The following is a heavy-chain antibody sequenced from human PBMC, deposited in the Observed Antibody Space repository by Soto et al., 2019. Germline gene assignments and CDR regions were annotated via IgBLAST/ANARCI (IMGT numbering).Heavy chain of an antibody. V-gene: IGHV1-18*01. CDR1: GYTFTSYG. Sequence: GASVKVSCKASGYTFTSYGISWVRQAPGLGLEWMGWISAYNGNTNYAQKLQGRVTMTTDTSTSTAYMELRSLRSDDTAVYYCAREGLRLHRYYMDVWGKGTTVTVSS. D-gene: IGHD4-4*01. CDR2: ISAYNGNT. J-gene: IGHJ6*03. CDR3: AREGLRLHRYYMDV.